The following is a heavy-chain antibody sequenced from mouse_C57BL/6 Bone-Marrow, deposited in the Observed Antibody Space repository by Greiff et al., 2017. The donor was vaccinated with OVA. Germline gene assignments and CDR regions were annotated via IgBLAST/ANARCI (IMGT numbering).Heavy chain of an antibody. D-gene: IGHD2-1*01. CDR2: IDPENGDT. CDR3: TPIYYGAY. J-gene: IGHJ3*01. CDR1: GFNIKDDY. Sequence: EVQLQQSGAELARPGASVKLSCTASGFNIKDDYMHWVKQRPEQGLEWIGWIDPENGDTEYASKFQGKATITADTSSNTAYLQLSSLTSEDTAVYYCTPIYYGAYWGQGTLVTVSA. V-gene: IGHV14-4*01.